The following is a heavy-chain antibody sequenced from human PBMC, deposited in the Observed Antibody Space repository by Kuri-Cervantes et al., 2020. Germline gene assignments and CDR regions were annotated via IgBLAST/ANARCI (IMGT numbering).Heavy chain of an antibody. CDR3: ARGSRYFDWFSDHYYFDY. V-gene: IGHV1-24*01. J-gene: IGHJ4*02. CDR2: FDPEDGET. Sequence: ASVKVSCKVSGYTLTELSMHWVRQAPGKGLEWMGGFDPEDGETIYAQKFQGRVTMTRNTSISTAYMELSSLRSEDTAVYYCARGSRYFDWFSDHYYFDYWGQGTLVTVSS. CDR1: GYTLTELS. D-gene: IGHD3-9*01.